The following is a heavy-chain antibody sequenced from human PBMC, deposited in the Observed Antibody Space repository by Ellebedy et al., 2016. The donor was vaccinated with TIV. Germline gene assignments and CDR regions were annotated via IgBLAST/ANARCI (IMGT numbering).Heavy chain of an antibody. D-gene: IGHD6-13*01. Sequence: GESLKISCATSGFTFTDYYMSWIRQAPGKGLKWISSISSRDSTIYYTESVRGRFTISRDKSKNTLYLQMNSLRAEDTAVYYCARDESSSWYGWFDPWGLGTLVTVSS. CDR1: GFTFTDYY. CDR2: ISSRDSTI. V-gene: IGHV3-11*01. CDR3: ARDESSSWYGWFDP. J-gene: IGHJ5*02.